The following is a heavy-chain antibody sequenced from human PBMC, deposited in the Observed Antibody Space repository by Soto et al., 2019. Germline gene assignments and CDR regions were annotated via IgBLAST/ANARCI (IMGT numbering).Heavy chain of an antibody. D-gene: IGHD6-19*01. J-gene: IGHJ4*02. V-gene: IGHV3-7*01. CDR2: IKQDGSEK. CDR1: GFTFSSYW. Sequence: EVQLVESGGGLVQPGGSLRLSCAASGFTFSSYWMSWVRQAPGKGLEWVANIKQDGSEKYYVDSVKGRFTISRDNAKNSLYLQMNSLRAEDTAVYYCASSGRYAWLDYWGQGTLVTVSS. CDR3: ASSGRYAWLDY.